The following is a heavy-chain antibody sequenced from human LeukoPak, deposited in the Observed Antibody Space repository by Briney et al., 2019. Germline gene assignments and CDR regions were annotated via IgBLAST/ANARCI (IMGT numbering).Heavy chain of an antibody. CDR3: ASHNPGYSSSWYPGGAFDI. V-gene: IGHV4-31*03. Sequence: PSETLSLTCTVSGGSISSGGYYWSWIRQHPGKGLEWIGYIYYSGSTYYNPSLKSRVTISVDTSKNQFSLKLSSVTAADTAVYYCASHNPGYSSSWYPGGAFDIWGQGTMVTVSS. CDR1: GGSISSGGYY. J-gene: IGHJ3*02. CDR2: IYYSGST. D-gene: IGHD6-13*01.